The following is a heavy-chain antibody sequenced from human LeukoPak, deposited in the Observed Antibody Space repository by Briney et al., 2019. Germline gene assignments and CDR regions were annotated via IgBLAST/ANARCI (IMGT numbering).Heavy chain of an antibody. D-gene: IGHD3-16*02. V-gene: IGHV1-2*04. Sequence: ASVEVSCKASGYTFTGYYMHWVRQAPGQGLEWMGWINPNSGGTNYAQKFQGWVTMTRDTSISTAYMELSRLRSDDTAVYYCARAAHDYVWGSYRSDYGMDVWGKGTTVTVSS. CDR1: GYTFTGYY. J-gene: IGHJ6*04. CDR2: INPNSGGT. CDR3: ARAAHDYVWGSYRSDYGMDV.